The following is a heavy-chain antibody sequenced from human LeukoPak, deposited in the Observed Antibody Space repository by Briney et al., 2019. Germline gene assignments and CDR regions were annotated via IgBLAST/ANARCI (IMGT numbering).Heavy chain of an antibody. J-gene: IGHJ4*02. CDR2: ISGSGGST. V-gene: IGHV3-23*01. CDR1: GFTFSTYG. CDR3: AKDDGGSSGWYPDS. Sequence: PGGSLRLSCAASGFTFSTYGMSWVRQAPGKGLEWVSVISGSGGSTYYADSAKGRFTISRDNSKNTLYLQMDSLRVEDTAVYYCAKDDGGSSGWYPDSWGQGTLVTVSS. D-gene: IGHD6-19*01.